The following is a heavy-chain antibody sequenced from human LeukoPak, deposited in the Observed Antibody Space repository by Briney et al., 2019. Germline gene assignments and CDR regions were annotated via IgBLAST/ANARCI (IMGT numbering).Heavy chain of an antibody. V-gene: IGHV1-46*01. CDR1: GYTFTSYY. D-gene: IGHD6-13*01. J-gene: IGHJ5*02. CDR2: INPSGGST. Sequence: ASVKVSCKASGYTFTSYYMHWVRQAPGQGLEWMGIINPSGGSTSYAQKFQGRVTMTRDTSTSTVYMGLSSLRSEDTAVYYCARDGSIAAAGTGWFDPWGQGTLVTVSS. CDR3: ARDGSIAAAGTGWFDP.